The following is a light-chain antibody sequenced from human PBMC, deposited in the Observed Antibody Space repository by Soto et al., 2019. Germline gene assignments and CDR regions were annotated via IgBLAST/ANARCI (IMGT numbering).Light chain of an antibody. CDR3: SSYAGSNNVV. V-gene: IGLV2-8*01. J-gene: IGLJ2*01. Sequence: QSVLTQPPSASGSPGQSVTISCTGTSIDVGGYNYVSWYQQHPGKAPKLMIYEVSKRPSGVPDRFSGSKSGNTASLTVSGLQAEDEADYYCSSYAGSNNVVFGGGTKL. CDR1: SIDVGGYNY. CDR2: EVS.